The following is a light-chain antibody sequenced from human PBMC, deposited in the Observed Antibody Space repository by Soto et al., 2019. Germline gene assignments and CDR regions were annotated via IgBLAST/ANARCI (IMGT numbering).Light chain of an antibody. CDR1: QSLNSFY. Sequence: EIVLTQSPGTLSLSPGERATLSCRASQSLNSFYLAWYQQKPGQAARLLIYGSSNRATCIPDRFSGSGSGTDFTLTISRLDPEDFAVYYCQQYDISPRPFGQGTKLEVK. J-gene: IGKJ1*01. CDR2: GSS. CDR3: QQYDISPRP. V-gene: IGKV3-20*01.